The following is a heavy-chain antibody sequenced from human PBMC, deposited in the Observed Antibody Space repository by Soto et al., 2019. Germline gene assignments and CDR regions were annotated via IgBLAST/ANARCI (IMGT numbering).Heavy chain of an antibody. D-gene: IGHD2-15*01. V-gene: IGHV3-33*01. CDR3: GRIGGTFYMDI. Sequence: QLQVVESGGGVGQPGRSLRLSCKVSGFSLNTYGIHWVRQAPGKGLEWVAVIWNDGHRKYYADSVQGRFTISRDNSENTINLQMNSLRAEDTAVYYCGRIGGTFYMDIWGKGTTVTVSS. CDR1: GFSLNTYG. CDR2: IWNDGHRK. J-gene: IGHJ6*03.